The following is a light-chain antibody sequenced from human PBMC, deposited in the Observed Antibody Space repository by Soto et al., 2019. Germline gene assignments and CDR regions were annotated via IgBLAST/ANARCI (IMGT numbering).Light chain of an antibody. CDR3: DLSLYWFALS. J-gene: IGKJ4*01. CDR1: QSVSSSY. V-gene: IGKV3-20*02. Sequence: KATLSCRASQSVSSSYLAWYQHRPGQAPRLLIYGASSRATGIPARFTGSGSGTVFTLTICDLGLRYCDFCYCDLSLYWFALSFVGGTKVDNK. CDR2: GAS.